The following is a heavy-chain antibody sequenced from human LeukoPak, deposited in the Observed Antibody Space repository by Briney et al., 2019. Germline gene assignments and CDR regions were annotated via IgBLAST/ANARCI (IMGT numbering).Heavy chain of an antibody. CDR3: ARDLLGMDV. V-gene: IGHV3-30-3*01. CDR2: ISKDGSEK. CDR1: GFTFSNYA. Sequence: GGSLRLSCAASGFTFSNYAMHWVRQAPGKGLEWVAVISKDGSEKFYADSVKGRFSISRDNSENIVYLQWNNLRVEDTAVYYCARDLLGMDVWGQGTTVTVSS. J-gene: IGHJ6*02.